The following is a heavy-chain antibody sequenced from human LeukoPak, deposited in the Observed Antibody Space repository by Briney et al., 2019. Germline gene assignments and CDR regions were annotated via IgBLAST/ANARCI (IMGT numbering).Heavy chain of an antibody. CDR3: AKNCSSTSCYWNDAFDI. D-gene: IGHD2-2*01. CDR1: GYSISSGYY. CDR2: MYHSGST. J-gene: IGHJ3*02. V-gene: IGHV4-38-2*01. Sequence: PSETLSLTCAVSGYSISSGYYWGWIRQPPGKGLEWIASMYHSGSTYYNPSLKSRVTISVDTSKNQFSLKLSPVTAADTAVYYCAKNCSSTSCYWNDAFDIWGQGTMVTVSS.